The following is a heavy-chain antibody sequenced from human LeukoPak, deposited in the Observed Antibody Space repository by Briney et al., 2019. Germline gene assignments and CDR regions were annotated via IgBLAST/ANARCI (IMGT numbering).Heavy chain of an antibody. D-gene: IGHD5-24*01. V-gene: IGHV1-8*03. CDR3: ARVGMATIRGPLDY. CDR1: GYTFTSYD. Sequence: ASVKVSCKASGYTFTSYDINWVRQATGQGLEWMGWMNPNSGNTGYAQKFQGRVTITRNTSISTAYMELSSLRSEDTAVYYCARVGMATIRGPLDYWGQGTLVTVSS. CDR2: MNPNSGNT. J-gene: IGHJ4*02.